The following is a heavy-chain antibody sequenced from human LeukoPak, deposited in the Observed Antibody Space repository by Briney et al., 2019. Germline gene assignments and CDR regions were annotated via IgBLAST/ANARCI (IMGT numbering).Heavy chain of an antibody. V-gene: IGHV3-30*01. CDR2: MTYDGNNK. CDR3: GRDESGGYSGSFWVDY. CDR1: GFTFSTYA. J-gene: IGHJ4*02. D-gene: IGHD1-26*01. Sequence: GGSLRLSCAASGFTFSTYAMHWVRQAPGKGREWVAVMTYDGNNKYYADSVKGRFTISRDNSKNTLYLQMNSLRAEDTAVYFCGRDESGGYSGSFWVDYWGQGTLVTVSS.